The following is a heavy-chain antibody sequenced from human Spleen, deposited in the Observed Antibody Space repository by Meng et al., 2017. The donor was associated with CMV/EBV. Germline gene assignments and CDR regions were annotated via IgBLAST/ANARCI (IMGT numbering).Heavy chain of an antibody. V-gene: IGHV1-69*05. Sequence: YAISWVRQAPGQGLEWMGGIIPIFGTANYAQKFQGRVTITTDESTSTAYMELSSLRSEDTAIYYCARGIVVVPAADTYYYYGMDVWGQGTTVTVSS. CDR1: YA. CDR2: IIPIFGTA. D-gene: IGHD2-2*01. J-gene: IGHJ6*02. CDR3: ARGIVVVPAADTYYYYGMDV.